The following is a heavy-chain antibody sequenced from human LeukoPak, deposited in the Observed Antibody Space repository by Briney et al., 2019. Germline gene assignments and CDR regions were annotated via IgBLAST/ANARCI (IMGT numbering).Heavy chain of an antibody. Sequence: SETLSLTCTVSGGSISSYYWSWIRQPPGKGLEWIGYIYYSGSTNYNPSLKSRVIISVDTSKNQFSLKLSSVTAADTAVYYCARHSPRPRAAEGSGWYGSHFDYWGQGTLVTVSS. CDR1: GGSISSYY. D-gene: IGHD6-19*01. V-gene: IGHV4-59*08. CDR2: IYYSGST. J-gene: IGHJ4*02. CDR3: ARHSPRPRAAEGSGWYGSHFDY.